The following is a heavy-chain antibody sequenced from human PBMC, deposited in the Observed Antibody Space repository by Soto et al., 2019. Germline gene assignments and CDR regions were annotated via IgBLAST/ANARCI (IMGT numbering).Heavy chain of an antibody. Sequence: PGGSLRLSCAASGFTFSSYSMNWVRQAPGKGLEWVSSISSSSSYIYYADSVKGRFTTSRDNAKNSLYLQMNSLRAEDTAVYYCARDRGSGWHYYYYGMDVWGQGTTVTVSS. V-gene: IGHV3-21*01. J-gene: IGHJ6*02. CDR2: ISSSSSYI. CDR3: ARDRGSGWHYYYYGMDV. D-gene: IGHD6-19*01. CDR1: GFTFSSYS.